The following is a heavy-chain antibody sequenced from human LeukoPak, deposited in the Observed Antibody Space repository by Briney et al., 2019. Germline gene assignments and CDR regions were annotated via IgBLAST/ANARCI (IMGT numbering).Heavy chain of an antibody. Sequence: GGSLRLSCAASGFTFSSYGMHWVRQAPGKGLEWVAFIRYDGSNKYYADSVKGRFTISRDNSKNTLYLQMNSLRAEDTAVYYCAKDQSVYCNSTSCYGSMDVWGKGTTVTISS. D-gene: IGHD2-2*01. V-gene: IGHV3-30*02. CDR2: IRYDGSNK. CDR3: AKDQSVYCNSTSCYGSMDV. J-gene: IGHJ6*03. CDR1: GFTFSSYG.